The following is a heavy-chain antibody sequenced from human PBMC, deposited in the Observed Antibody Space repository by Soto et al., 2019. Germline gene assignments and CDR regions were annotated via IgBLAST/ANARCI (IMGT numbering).Heavy chain of an antibody. CDR3: ARAVAVPADFDY. Sequence: GASVKVSCKVSGGTFNNYAINWVRQAPGQRLEWMGWINAGNGNTKYSQKFQGRVTITRDTSASTAYMELSSLRSEDTAVYYCARAVAVPADFDYWGQGTLVTVSS. CDR1: GGTFNNYA. D-gene: IGHD6-19*01. V-gene: IGHV1-3*01. CDR2: INAGNGNT. J-gene: IGHJ4*02.